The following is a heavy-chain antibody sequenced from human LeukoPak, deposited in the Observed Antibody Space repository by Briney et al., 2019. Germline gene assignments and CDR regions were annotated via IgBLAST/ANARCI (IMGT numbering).Heavy chain of an antibody. V-gene: IGHV1-2*02. CDR3: ARDPSHYYYTDV. Sequence: AASVKISCKAFGYTFTNYYLHWVRQAPGQGLEWMGWINPKSGGIKLAQKFQGRVTMTRDTSINTVYTELSSLTSDDRAVYYCARDPSHYYYTDVWGKGTTVIVSS. J-gene: IGHJ6*03. CDR2: INPKSGGI. CDR1: GYTFTNYY.